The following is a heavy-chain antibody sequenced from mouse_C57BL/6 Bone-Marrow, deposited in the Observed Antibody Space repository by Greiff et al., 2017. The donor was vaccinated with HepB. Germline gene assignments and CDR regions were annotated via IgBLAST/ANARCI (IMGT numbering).Heavy chain of an antibody. J-gene: IGHJ3*01. Sequence: DVKLVESGGGLVQPGGSLKLSCAASGFTFSDYYMYWVRQTPEKRLEWVAYISNGGGSTYYPDTVKGRFTISRDNAKNTLYLQMSRLKSEDTAMYYCARHFWFAYWGQGTLVTVSA. CDR1: GFTFSDYY. V-gene: IGHV5-12*01. CDR2: ISNGGGST. CDR3: ARHFWFAY.